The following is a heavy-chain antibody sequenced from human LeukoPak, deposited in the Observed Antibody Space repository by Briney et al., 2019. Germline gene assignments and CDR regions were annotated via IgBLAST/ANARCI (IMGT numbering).Heavy chain of an antibody. Sequence: SETLSLTCTVSGYSISSGYYWGWIRQPPGKGLEWIGSIYHSGSTYYNPSPKSRVTISVDTSKNQFSLKLSSVTAADTAVYYCARPLYYYVSSGRNDAFDIWGQGTMVTVSS. CDR3: ARPLYYYVSSGRNDAFDI. CDR2: IYHSGST. J-gene: IGHJ3*02. D-gene: IGHD3-22*01. V-gene: IGHV4-38-2*02. CDR1: GYSISSGYY.